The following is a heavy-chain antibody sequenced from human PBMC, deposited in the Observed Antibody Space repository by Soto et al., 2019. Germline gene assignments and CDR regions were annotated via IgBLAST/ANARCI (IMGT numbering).Heavy chain of an antibody. CDR2: IWFDGRDK. CDR1: GFTFSSYG. J-gene: IGHJ3*02. V-gene: IGHV3-33*01. D-gene: IGHD2-2*01. CDR3: ARLYWSRTSCYSVGAFDI. Sequence: PGGSLRLSCAASGFTFSSYGMHWVRQAPGKGLEWVALIWFDGRDKYYADSVKGRFTISRDNSKNTLYLQMNSLRADDTAVYYCARLYWSRTSCYSVGAFDIWGQGTMVTVSS.